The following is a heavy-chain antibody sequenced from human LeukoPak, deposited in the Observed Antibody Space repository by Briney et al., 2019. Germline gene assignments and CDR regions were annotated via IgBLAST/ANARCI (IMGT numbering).Heavy chain of an antibody. CDR2: INPSGGST. D-gene: IGHD3-22*01. CDR1: GYTFTSYY. Sequence: ASVKVSCKASGYTFTSYYMHWVRQAPGQGLEWMGIINPSGGSTSYAQKFQGGVTMTRDTSTSTVYMELSSLRSEDTAVYYCARWHYYDSSGYYSYYFDYWGQGTLVTVSS. V-gene: IGHV1-46*01. J-gene: IGHJ4*02. CDR3: ARWHYYDSSGYYSYYFDY.